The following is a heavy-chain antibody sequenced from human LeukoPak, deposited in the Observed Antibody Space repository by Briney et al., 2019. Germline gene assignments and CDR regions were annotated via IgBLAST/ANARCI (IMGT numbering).Heavy chain of an antibody. CDR1: GGSISSSSYY. CDR3: ARGYDSSGYVDY. CDR2: IYYSGST. D-gene: IGHD3-22*01. J-gene: IGHJ4*02. V-gene: IGHV4-39*07. Sequence: SSETLSLTCTVSGGSISSSSYYWGWIRQPPGKGLEWIGSIYYSGSTYYNPSLKSRVTISVDTSKNQFSLKLSSVTAADTAVYYCARGYDSSGYVDYWGQGTLVTVSS.